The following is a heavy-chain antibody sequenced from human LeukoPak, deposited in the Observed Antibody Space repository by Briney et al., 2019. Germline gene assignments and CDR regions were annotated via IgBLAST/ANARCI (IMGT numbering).Heavy chain of an antibody. CDR1: GFTFRGSA. Sequence: QPGGSLRLSCAGSGFTFRGSAMHWVRQAPGKGLVWVSRINSDGSSTSYADSVKGRFTISRDNAKNTLYLQMNSLRAEDTAVYYCARSRRVGAPDDAFDIWGQGTMVTVSS. CDR2: INSDGSST. D-gene: IGHD1-26*01. V-gene: IGHV3-74*01. CDR3: ARSRRVGAPDDAFDI. J-gene: IGHJ3*02.